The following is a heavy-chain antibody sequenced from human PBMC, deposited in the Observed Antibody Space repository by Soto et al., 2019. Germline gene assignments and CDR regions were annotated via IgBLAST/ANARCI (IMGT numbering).Heavy chain of an antibody. CDR1: RFTFSNYA. CDR3: AKGPLAAAGYTFDY. J-gene: IGHJ4*02. Sequence: EVQLLESGGGLVQPGGSLRLSCAASRFTFSNYAMSWVRQAPGKGLEWVSAISGSGDSTYYADSVKGRFTLSRDNSKNTLYLQMNRLRAEDTAVYYCAKGPLAAAGYTFDYWGQGTLVTVSS. CDR2: ISGSGDST. D-gene: IGHD6-13*01. V-gene: IGHV3-23*01.